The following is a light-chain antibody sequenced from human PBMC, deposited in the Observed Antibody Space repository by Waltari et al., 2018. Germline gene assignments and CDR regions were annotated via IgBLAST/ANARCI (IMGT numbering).Light chain of an antibody. CDR3: QSYDSRLSVVV. Sequence: QSVLTQPPSLSGAPGPRVTMSCTGSRSNIGAGFGVHWYQHLPGTAPKLLIFGNNNRPSGVPDRFSASKSGASASLAITGLQSEDEAVYYCQSYDSRLSVVVFGGGTKLTVL. J-gene: IGLJ2*01. CDR2: GNN. V-gene: IGLV1-40*01. CDR1: RSNIGAGFG.